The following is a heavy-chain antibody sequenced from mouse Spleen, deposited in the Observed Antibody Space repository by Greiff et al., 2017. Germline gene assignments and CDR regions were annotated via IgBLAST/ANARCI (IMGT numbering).Heavy chain of an antibody. V-gene: IGHV5-6-2*01. Sequence: DVMLVESGGGLVKPGGSLKLSCAASGFTFSSYAMSWVRQTPEKRLEWVAAINSNGGSTYYPDTVKDRFTISRDNAKNTLYLQMSSLRSEDTALYYCAREDGTWYFDYWGQGTTLTVSS. CDR3: AREDGTWYFDY. J-gene: IGHJ2*01. D-gene: IGHD3-3*01. CDR2: INSNGGST. CDR1: GFTFSSYA.